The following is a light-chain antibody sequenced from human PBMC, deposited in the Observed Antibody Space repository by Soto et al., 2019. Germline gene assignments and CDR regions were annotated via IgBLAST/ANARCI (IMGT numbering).Light chain of an antibody. CDR2: AAS. CDR3: QHSYNMPYT. V-gene: IGKV1-39*01. Sequence: DIQMTQSPSSLSASVGDRVTITCRASQSIINYLNWYQRKPGKAPNLLIYAASSLQSGVPARFSGSVSGTDFTLTISNLQPEDFATYYCQHSYNMPYTFGQGTKLEIK. CDR1: QSIINY. J-gene: IGKJ2*01.